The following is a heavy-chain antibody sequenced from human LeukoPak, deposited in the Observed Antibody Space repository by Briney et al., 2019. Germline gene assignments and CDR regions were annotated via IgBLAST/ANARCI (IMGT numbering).Heavy chain of an antibody. D-gene: IGHD6-19*01. CDR1: GVSFSGYH. CDR3: ARGRTEDSSGCVDDY. V-gene: IGHV4-34*01. CDR2: INHSGST. J-gene: IGHJ4*02. Sequence: PSETLSLTCAVYGVSFSGYHWSWIRQPPGKGLEWIGEINHSGSTNYNPSLKSRVTISVDTSKNQFSLKLSSVTAADTAVYYCARGRTEDSSGCVDDYWGQGTLVTVSS.